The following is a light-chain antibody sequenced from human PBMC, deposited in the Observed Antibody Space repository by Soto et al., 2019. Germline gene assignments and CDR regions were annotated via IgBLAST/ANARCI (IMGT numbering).Light chain of an antibody. CDR3: QQYYSDSWP. CDR1: QSISSW. Sequence: DIQMAQSPSTLSATVGDRVTITCRASQSISSWLAWYQQKPGKAPKLLIYKASSLESGVPSRFSGSGSGTEFTLTISSLQPDDFATYYCQQYYSDSWPFGQWTK. CDR2: KAS. J-gene: IGKJ1*01. V-gene: IGKV1-5*03.